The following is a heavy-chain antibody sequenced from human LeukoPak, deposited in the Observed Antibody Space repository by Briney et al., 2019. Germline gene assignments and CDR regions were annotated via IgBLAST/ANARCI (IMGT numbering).Heavy chain of an antibody. D-gene: IGHD6-6*01. CDR3: ARPAYSSSPPYYHYYMDV. Sequence: NPSETLSLTCTVSGGSISSSSYYWGWIRQPPGKGLEWIGSIYYSGSTSYNPSLKSRVTISVDTSKNQFSLKLSSVTAADTAVYYCARPAYSSSPPYYHYYMDVWGKGTTVTVSS. J-gene: IGHJ6*03. V-gene: IGHV4-39*01. CDR2: IYYSGST. CDR1: GGSISSSSYY.